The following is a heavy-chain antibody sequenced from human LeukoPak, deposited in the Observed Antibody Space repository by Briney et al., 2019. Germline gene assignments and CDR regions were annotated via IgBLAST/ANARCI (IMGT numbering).Heavy chain of an antibody. CDR3: ARDATRGIGGSYDLDF. D-gene: IGHD3-16*01. CDR2: LNPSRGTT. V-gene: IGHV1-46*04. J-gene: IGHJ4*02. Sequence: GASVKLSCKASGYNFSSYYIQWVRQDPGQGLEWMGLLNPSRGTTAYAPKLQGRVTMTRDTSSNTVYMELRGLRSDDTAIYYCARDATRGIGGSYDLDFWGQGSLVTVSS. CDR1: GYNFSSYY.